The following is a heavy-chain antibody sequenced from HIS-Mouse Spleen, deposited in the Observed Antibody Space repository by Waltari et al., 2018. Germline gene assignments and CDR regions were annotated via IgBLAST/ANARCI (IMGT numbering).Heavy chain of an antibody. J-gene: IGHJ6*02. V-gene: IGHV3-30-3*01. CDR3: ARVSSWGYSYGMDV. D-gene: IGHD7-27*01. CDR1: GFTFSSYA. Sequence: QVQLVESGGGVVQPGRSLRLSCAASGFTFSSYAMHWVRQAPGKGLEWVAFISYDGSNKVYAEPVKGRFTSSRDNSKNTLYLQMNSLRAEDTAVYYCARVSSWGYSYGMDVWGQGTTVTVSS. CDR2: ISYDGSNK.